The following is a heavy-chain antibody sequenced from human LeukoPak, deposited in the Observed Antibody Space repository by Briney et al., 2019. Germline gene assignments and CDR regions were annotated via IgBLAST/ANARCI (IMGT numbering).Heavy chain of an antibody. CDR2: IYSGGST. J-gene: IGHJ2*01. CDR3: ARDGGQAVPGPPIYWYFDL. Sequence: GGSLRLSCAASGFTVSSNHMSWVRQAPGKGLEWVSVIYSGGSTYYADSVKGRFTISRDISKNTLYLQMNSLRAEDTALYYCARDGGQAVPGPPIYWYFDLWGRGTLVTVSS. D-gene: IGHD6-19*01. V-gene: IGHV3-66*01. CDR1: GFTVSSNH.